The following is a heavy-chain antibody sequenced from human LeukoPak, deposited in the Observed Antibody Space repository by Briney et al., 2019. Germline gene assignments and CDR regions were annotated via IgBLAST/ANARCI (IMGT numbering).Heavy chain of an antibody. Sequence: GGSLGLSCAASGFTLSTYFINRVRQAPGKGLEWVSSISGSGTYIYYADSVKGRFTISRDNAKNSLYLHMNSLRAEDTAVYYCARRAKTERGHSYGLDYWGQGTLVTVSS. V-gene: IGHV3-21*01. CDR2: ISGSGTYI. J-gene: IGHJ4*02. D-gene: IGHD5-18*01. CDR1: GFTLSTYF. CDR3: ARRAKTERGHSYGLDY.